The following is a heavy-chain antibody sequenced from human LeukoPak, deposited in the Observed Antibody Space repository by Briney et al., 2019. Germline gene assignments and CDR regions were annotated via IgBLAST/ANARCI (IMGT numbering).Heavy chain of an antibody. CDR2: TGGSGETT. D-gene: IGHD1-26*01. J-gene: IGHJ4*02. V-gene: IGHV3-23*01. CDR1: GFTFSSYA. Sequence: PGGSLRLSCAASGFTFSSYAMSWVRQAPGKGLEWVSTTGGSGETTYYADSVKGRFTISRDNSKNTLYLQMNSLRAEDTAVYYCARNLVGTCFDYWGQGTLVTVSS. CDR3: ARNLVGTCFDY.